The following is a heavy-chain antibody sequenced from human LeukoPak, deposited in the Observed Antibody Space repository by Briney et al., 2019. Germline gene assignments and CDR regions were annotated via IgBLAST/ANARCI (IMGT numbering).Heavy chain of an antibody. Sequence: SETLSLTCTVSGGSISSRNYYWGWIRQTPGKGLEWIGSIYSSGSTYYNPSLKSPFTISVDTSKNQFSLKLSSVTAADTAVYYCARDICGYNYGCFDSWGQGTLVTVSS. CDR3: ARDICGYNYGCFDS. V-gene: IGHV4-39*07. CDR1: GGSISSRNYY. J-gene: IGHJ4*02. D-gene: IGHD5-18*01. CDR2: IYSSGST.